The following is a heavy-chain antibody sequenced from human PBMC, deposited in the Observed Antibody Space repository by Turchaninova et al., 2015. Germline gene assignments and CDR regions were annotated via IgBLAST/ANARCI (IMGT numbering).Heavy chain of an antibody. J-gene: IGHJ4*02. CDR3: ARHINWGFDY. Sequence: QVQLQESGPGRVKPSETLSHTCAVFGYSISSGSYWGWIRTPPGKGLEWIGSIYHSGSTYYNPSLKSRVTISLDTSKNQFSLKLSSMSAADTAVYYCARHINWGFDYWGQGALVTVSS. D-gene: IGHD7-27*01. CDR2: IYHSGST. V-gene: IGHV4-38-2*01. CDR1: GYSISSGSY.